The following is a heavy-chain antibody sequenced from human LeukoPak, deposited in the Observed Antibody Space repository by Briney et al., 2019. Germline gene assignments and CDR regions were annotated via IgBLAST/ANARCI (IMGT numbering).Heavy chain of an antibody. CDR3: AKCARIDWLPIDY. D-gene: IGHD3-9*01. CDR1: GFTFRNYW. J-gene: IGHJ4*02. V-gene: IGHV3-74*01. Sequence: PGGSLRLSCAASGFTFRNYWMHWVRQAPGKGLVWVSCINNDGSSTDYADSVKGRFTISRDNAENTLYLQMNSLRAEDTAVYYCAKCARIDWLPIDYWGQGTLVTVSS. CDR2: INNDGSST.